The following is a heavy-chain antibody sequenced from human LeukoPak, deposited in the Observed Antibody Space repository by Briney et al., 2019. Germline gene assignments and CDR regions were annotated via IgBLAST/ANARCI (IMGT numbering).Heavy chain of an antibody. V-gene: IGHV4-34*01. CDR1: GGSFSGYY. D-gene: IGHD3-22*01. CDR3: ARLGCYYDSSGYLY. Sequence: PSETLSLTCAVYGGSFSGYYWSWIRQPPGKGLEWIGEINHSGSTNYNPSLKSRVTISVDTSKNQFSLKLSSVTAADTAVYYCARLGCYYDSSGYLYSGQGTLVTVFS. CDR2: INHSGST. J-gene: IGHJ4*02.